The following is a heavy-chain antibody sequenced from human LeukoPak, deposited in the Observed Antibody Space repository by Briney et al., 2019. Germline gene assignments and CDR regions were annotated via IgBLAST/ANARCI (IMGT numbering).Heavy chain of an antibody. Sequence: PGGSLRLSCAASGFTFSSYAMSWVRQAPGKGLEWVSAISGSRGSTYYADSVKGRFTISRDNSKNTLYLQMNSLRAEDTAVYYCAKSWDWLLSLLDYWGQGTLVTVSS. V-gene: IGHV3-23*01. CDR1: GFTFSSYA. D-gene: IGHD3/OR15-3a*01. J-gene: IGHJ4*02. CDR2: ISGSRGST. CDR3: AKSWDWLLSLLDY.